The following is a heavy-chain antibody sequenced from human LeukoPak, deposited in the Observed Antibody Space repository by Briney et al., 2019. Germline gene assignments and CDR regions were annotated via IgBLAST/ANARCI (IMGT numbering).Heavy chain of an antibody. CDR2: ISDNGYDT. D-gene: IGHD3-10*02. CDR1: GFTFSSSA. J-gene: IGHJ6*04. V-gene: IGHV3-23*01. Sequence: PGGSLRLSCAASGFTFSSSAMTWVRQAPGKGLEWVSAISDNGYDTFYADSVKGRFTISRDNAKNSLYLQMNSLRAEDTAVYYCAELGITMIGGVWGKGTTVTISS. CDR3: AELGITMIGGV.